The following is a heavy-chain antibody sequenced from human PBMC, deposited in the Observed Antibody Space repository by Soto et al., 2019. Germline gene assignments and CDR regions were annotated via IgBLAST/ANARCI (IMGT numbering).Heavy chain of an antibody. Sequence: ASVKVSCKASGYTFTSYGISWVRQAPGQGLEWMGWISAYNGNTNYAQKLQGRVTMTTDTSTSTAYMELRSLRSDDTAVYYCARDLDSMVRGAYFDYWGQGTLVTVSS. J-gene: IGHJ4*02. D-gene: IGHD3-10*01. CDR2: ISAYNGNT. CDR1: GYTFTSYG. CDR3: ARDLDSMVRGAYFDY. V-gene: IGHV1-18*01.